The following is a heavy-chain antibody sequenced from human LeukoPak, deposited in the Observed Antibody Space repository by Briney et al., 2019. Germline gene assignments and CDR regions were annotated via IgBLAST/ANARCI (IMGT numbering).Heavy chain of an antibody. CDR3: ARERYYDSTGFFHFDQ. Sequence: SQTLSLTCAISRDSVSGNSAAWDWIRQSPSRGLEWLGRTYYRSKWYNDYAPSVKSRITINQDTSKNQFSLQLNSVTPEDTAVYYCARERYYDSTGFFHFDQWGQGTLVTVSS. J-gene: IGHJ4*02. V-gene: IGHV6-1*01. CDR1: RDSVSGNSAA. CDR2: TYYRSKWYN. D-gene: IGHD3-22*01.